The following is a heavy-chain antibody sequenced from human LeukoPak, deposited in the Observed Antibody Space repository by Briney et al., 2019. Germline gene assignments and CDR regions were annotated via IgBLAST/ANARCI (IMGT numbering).Heavy chain of an antibody. D-gene: IGHD6-19*01. CDR2: VFHSGST. Sequence: SETLSLTCTVSGASMINHYWTWIRQPPGKGLEWIGHVFHSGSTNYNPSLKSRLTMSVDTSKKQFSLKLRSVAASDTAVYHCVAGEGWLDYWGQGTLVTVSS. CDR3: VAGEGWLDY. J-gene: IGHJ4*02. V-gene: IGHV4-59*08. CDR1: GASMINHY.